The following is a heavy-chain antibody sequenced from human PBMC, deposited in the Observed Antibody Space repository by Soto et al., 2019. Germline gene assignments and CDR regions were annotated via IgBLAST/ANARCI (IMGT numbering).Heavy chain of an antibody. CDR3: ARDVEYSTSLCEH. J-gene: IGHJ4*02. Sequence: QVQLVQSGTEVKKPGASVKVSCKTSGYSFTKYGLHWVRQAPGQRLEWMGWINPGNGDTKYSQKFQGRVTITRDTSATTAYMELSSLRSEDSAVFYCARDVEYSTSLCEHWGQGTPVIVS. D-gene: IGHD4-4*01. CDR2: INPGNGDT. CDR1: GYSFTKYG. V-gene: IGHV1-3*01.